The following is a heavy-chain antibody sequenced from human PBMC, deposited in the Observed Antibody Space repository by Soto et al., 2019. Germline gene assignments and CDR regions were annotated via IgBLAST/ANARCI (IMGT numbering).Heavy chain of an antibody. Sequence: PSETLSLTCTVSGDSISSASYFWGWIRQPPGKGLEWIGSVYFVGNSYYNPSLKSRVSISVDASKNQFSLKLSSVTAADTAVYYCARGFYDSSGYLYYFDYWGQGTLVTVSS. J-gene: IGHJ4*02. CDR3: ARGFYDSSGYLYYFDY. D-gene: IGHD3-22*01. V-gene: IGHV4-39*07. CDR1: GDSISSASYF. CDR2: VYFVGNS.